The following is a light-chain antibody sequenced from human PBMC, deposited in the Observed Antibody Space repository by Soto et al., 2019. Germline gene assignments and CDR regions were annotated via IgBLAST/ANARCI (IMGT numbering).Light chain of an antibody. V-gene: IGLV2-14*01. CDR2: EVS. CDR1: NRDVGGYDY. CDR3: SSFTTSITYV. J-gene: IGLJ1*01. Sequence: QSALTQPASVSGSPGQSITISCTGTNRDVGGYDYVSWYQQHPGKAPKLMIYEVSNRPSGVSNRFSGSKSGNTASLTISGLQAEDEADYYCSSFTTSITYVFGGGTKVTVL.